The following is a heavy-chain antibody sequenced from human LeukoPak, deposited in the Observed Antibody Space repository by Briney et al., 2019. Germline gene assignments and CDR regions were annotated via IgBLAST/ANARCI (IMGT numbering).Heavy chain of an antibody. CDR2: MKQDGSDK. V-gene: IGHV3-7*01. CDR3: ARVGCLKCWFDP. Sequence: PGGSLRLSCAASGFTFSSYEMNWVRQAPGKGLEWVASMKQDGSDKYYVDSVKGRFTISRDNAKNALYLQVNSLRAEDTAVYYCARVGCLKCWFDPWGQGILVTVSS. CDR1: GFTFSSYE. J-gene: IGHJ5*02. D-gene: IGHD2-8*01.